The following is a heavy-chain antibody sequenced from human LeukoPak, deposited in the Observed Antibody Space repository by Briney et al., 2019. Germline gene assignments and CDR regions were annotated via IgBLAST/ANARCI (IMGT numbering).Heavy chain of an antibody. CDR2: IYYSGST. J-gene: IGHJ4*02. Sequence: SETLSLTCTASGASVSSGSYYWSWIRQPPGKGLEWIGYIYYSGSTNYNPSLKSRVTISVDTSKNQFSLKLSSVTAADTAVYYCARGSRGYSYGWGQGTLVTVSS. CDR1: GASVSSGSYY. V-gene: IGHV4-61*01. D-gene: IGHD5-18*01. CDR3: ARGSRGYSYG.